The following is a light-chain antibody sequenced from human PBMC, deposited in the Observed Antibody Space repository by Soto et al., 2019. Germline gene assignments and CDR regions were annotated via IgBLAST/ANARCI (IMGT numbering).Light chain of an antibody. V-gene: IGKV3-11*01. J-gene: IGKJ4*01. CDR1: QSVSTS. CDR3: QQTANWPPT. Sequence: EILLTQSPATLSLSPGERATFSCRASQSVSTSFAWYQQIPGQAPRLLIYDVSNRPTGIPTRFSGGGSGTDFTPPLSSLEPEDFAVYYCQQTANWPPTFGGGTKLEI. CDR2: DVS.